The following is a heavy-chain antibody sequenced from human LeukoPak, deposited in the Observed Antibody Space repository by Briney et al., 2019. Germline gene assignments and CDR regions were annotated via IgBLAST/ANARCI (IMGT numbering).Heavy chain of an antibody. CDR3: ARDVHHQQRGLDS. D-gene: IGHD6-25*01. J-gene: IGHJ4*02. CDR1: GRSFSGYY. CDR2: INHSGST. V-gene: IGHV4-34*01. Sequence: SETLPLTCAVYGRSFSGYYWSWIRQPPGQGLEWIGEINHSGSTNYDSSLKSRVTISVETSKNQFSLNLSSVTAADTAVYYCARDVHHQQRGLDSWGQGTLVTVSS.